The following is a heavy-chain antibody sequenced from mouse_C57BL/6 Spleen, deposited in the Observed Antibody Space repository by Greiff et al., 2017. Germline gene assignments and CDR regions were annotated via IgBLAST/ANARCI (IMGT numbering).Heavy chain of an antibody. Sequence: QVQLQQPGAELVKPGASVKLSCKASGYTFTSYWMHWVKQRPGQGLEWIGMIHPNSGSTNYNEKFKSKATLTVDKSSSTAYRQLSSLTSEDSAVYYCERCFTTGAYWGQGTLVTVSA. CDR2: IHPNSGST. D-gene: IGHD1-1*01. J-gene: IGHJ3*01. V-gene: IGHV1-64*01. CDR3: ERCFTTGAY. CDR1: GYTFTSYW.